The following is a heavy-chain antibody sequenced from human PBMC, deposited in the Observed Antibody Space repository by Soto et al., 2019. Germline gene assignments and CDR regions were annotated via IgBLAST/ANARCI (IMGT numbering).Heavy chain of an antibody. J-gene: IGHJ4*02. D-gene: IGHD2-8*01. CDR3: ARDAGRMVYAIPPGVY. CDR2: MSAYSGNT. V-gene: IGHV1-18*01. CDR1: GGALSSYA. Sequence: GASVKVSCKASGGALSSYAISWVRQATGQGLEWMGWMSAYSGNTNYAQKLQGRVTMTTDTSTSTAYMELRSLRSDDTAVYYCARDAGRMVYAIPPGVYWGQGTLVTVSS.